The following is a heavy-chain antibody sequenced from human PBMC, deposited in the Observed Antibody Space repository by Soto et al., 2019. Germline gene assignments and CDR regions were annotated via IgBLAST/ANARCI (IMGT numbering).Heavy chain of an antibody. Sequence: GASVKVSCKASGGTFSSYAISWVRQAPGQGLEWMGGIIPIFGTANYAQKFQGRVTITADESTSTAYMGLSSLRSEDTAVYYCARGGYYDSSGYSWFDPWAQGNLVPVSS. D-gene: IGHD3-22*01. V-gene: IGHV1-69*13. CDR2: IIPIFGTA. CDR1: GGTFSSYA. CDR3: ARGGYYDSSGYSWFDP. J-gene: IGHJ5*02.